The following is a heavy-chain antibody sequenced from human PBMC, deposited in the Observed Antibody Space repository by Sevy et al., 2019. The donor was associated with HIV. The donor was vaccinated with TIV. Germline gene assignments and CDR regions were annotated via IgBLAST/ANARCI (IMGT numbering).Heavy chain of an antibody. CDR3: ARGAAHSSSWYMDWFDP. V-gene: IGHV3-48*02. J-gene: IGHJ5*02. CDR1: GFTFSSYS. D-gene: IGHD6-13*01. Sequence: GSLRLSCAASGFTFSSYSMNWVRQAPGKGLEWVSYISSSSSTIYYADSVKGRFTISRDNAKNSLYLQMNSLRDEDTAVYYCARGAAHSSSWYMDWFDPWGQGTLVTVSS. CDR2: ISSSSSTI.